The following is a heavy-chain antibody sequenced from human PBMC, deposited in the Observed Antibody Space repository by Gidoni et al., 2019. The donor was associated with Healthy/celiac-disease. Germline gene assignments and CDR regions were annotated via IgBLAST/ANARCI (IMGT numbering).Heavy chain of an antibody. J-gene: IGHJ5*02. CDR1: GFTFSSYG. V-gene: IGHV3-33*01. Sequence: VQLVESGGGGVQPGRCLRLSCAASGFTFSSYGMHWVRQAPGRGLEWGACIWCYRRNKYCADSVRGRFTISRDNSKNTLYLQMNSLRAEDTAVYYCASQYGDYDWFDPWGQGTLVTVSS. CDR2: IWCYRRNK. D-gene: IGHD4-17*01. CDR3: ASQYGDYDWFDP.